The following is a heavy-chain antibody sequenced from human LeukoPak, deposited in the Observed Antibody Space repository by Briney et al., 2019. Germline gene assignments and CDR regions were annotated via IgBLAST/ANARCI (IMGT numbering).Heavy chain of an antibody. Sequence: GGSLRLPCAASGFTFDDYAMHWVRQAPGKGLEWVSLISGDGGSTYYADSVKGRFTISRDNSKNSLYLQMNSLRTEDTALYYCAKDRADVDTAMEPYYYYYYGMDVWGQGTTVTVSS. CDR3: AKDRADVDTAMEPYYYYYYGMDV. CDR2: ISGDGGST. CDR1: GFTFDDYA. J-gene: IGHJ6*02. D-gene: IGHD5-18*01. V-gene: IGHV3-43*02.